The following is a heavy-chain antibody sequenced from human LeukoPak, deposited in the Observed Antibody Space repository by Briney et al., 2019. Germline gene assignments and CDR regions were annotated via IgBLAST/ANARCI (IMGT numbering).Heavy chain of an antibody. V-gene: IGHV3-7*03. CDR2: MREDGRER. D-gene: IGHD3-22*01. Sequence: PGGSLRLSCAASGFILSSDWVSCVRQAPGQQGEGGADMREDGRERYYMESLNGRFTISRDYAKNSVYLHMNSLIADARTGYYCASAPVDGSGYYNFDQWGQGTLVTVSS. CDR1: GFILSSDW. J-gene: IGHJ4*02. CDR3: ASAPVDGSGYYNFDQ.